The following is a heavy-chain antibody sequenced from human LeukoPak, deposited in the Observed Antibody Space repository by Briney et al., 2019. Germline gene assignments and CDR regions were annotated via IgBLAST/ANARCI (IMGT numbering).Heavy chain of an antibody. D-gene: IGHD5-18*01. V-gene: IGHV3-15*01. Sequence: GGSLRLSCAASGFTFSSYSMNWVRQAPGKGPQWVGRIKSYGGGGTTDYGALVKGRFTISRDDSKNTIYLQMNSLETEDTAVYYCTWIRKALGGFDTWGQGTMVTVSS. CDR1: GFTFSSYS. J-gene: IGHJ3*02. CDR2: IKSYGGGGTT. CDR3: TWIRKALGGFDT.